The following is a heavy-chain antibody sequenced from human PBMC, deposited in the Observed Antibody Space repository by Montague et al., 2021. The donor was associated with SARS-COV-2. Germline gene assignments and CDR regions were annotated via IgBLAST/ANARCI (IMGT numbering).Heavy chain of an antibody. CDR1: GGSISSYY. Sequence: SETLSLTCTVSGGSISSYYWSWIRQPPGKGLEWIGYIYYSGSTNYNPSLKSRVTISVDTSKNQFSLKLSSVTAADTAVYYCARVAGVVAAAPLTYYGMDVWGQGTTVTVSS. J-gene: IGHJ6*02. V-gene: IGHV4-59*13. CDR3: ARVAGVVAAAPLTYYGMDV. CDR2: IYYSGST. D-gene: IGHD2-15*01.